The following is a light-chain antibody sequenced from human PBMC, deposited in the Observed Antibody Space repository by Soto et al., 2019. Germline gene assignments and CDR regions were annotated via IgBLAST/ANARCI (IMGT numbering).Light chain of an antibody. J-gene: IGKJ5*01. Sequence: DIQLTQSPSFLSASVGDRVTITCRASQGISSYLAWYQQKPGKAPNLLIYAASTLQSGVPSRFSGSGSGTEFTLTSSSLQPEDFATYYCQQLNSYSPITFGQGTRLEIK. CDR1: QGISSY. CDR2: AAS. CDR3: QQLNSYSPIT. V-gene: IGKV1-9*01.